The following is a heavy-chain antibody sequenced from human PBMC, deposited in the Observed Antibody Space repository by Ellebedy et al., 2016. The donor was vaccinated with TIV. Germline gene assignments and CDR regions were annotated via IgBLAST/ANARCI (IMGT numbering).Heavy chain of an antibody. J-gene: IGHJ6*03. CDR2: IVPIFGSG. Sequence: ASVKVSCXASGDTFSSYAFSWVRQAPGQGLEWMGGIVPIFGSGIHAQKFQGRVTITADESTSTVYMELSKLRSEDTAVYYCANTVEGPYFYYMDDWGKGTTVTVSS. CDR1: GDTFSSYA. V-gene: IGHV1-69*13. CDR3: ANTVEGPYFYYMDD. D-gene: IGHD6-19*01.